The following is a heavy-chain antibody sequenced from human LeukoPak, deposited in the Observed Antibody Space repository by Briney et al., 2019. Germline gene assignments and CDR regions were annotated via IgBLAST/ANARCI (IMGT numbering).Heavy chain of an antibody. CDR1: GDSIRTHY. CDR3: ARTRDDYNWEPDY. J-gene: IGHJ4*02. Sequence: SETLSRTCTVSGDSIRTHYWSWIRQPPGKGLEWIGYMFYSGRTNYNPSLKSRATISLDTSKNQFSLKLSSVTAADTAIYYCARTRDDYNWEPDYWGQGTLVTVSS. CDR2: MFYSGRT. V-gene: IGHV4-59*11. D-gene: IGHD5-24*01.